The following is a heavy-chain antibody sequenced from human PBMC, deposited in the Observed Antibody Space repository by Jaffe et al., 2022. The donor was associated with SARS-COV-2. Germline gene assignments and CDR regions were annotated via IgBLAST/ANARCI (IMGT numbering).Heavy chain of an antibody. Sequence: EVQLVESGGGLIQPGGSLRLSCAASGFTFSRYAMNWVRQAPGKGLEWVAYITKNSNTIYYADSLKGRFTISRDNAKNSLYLQMNSLRPEDTAVYYCASGGSGSLTRFDYWGQGILVTVSS. CDR2: ITKNSNTI. D-gene: IGHD3-10*01. V-gene: IGHV3-48*01. J-gene: IGHJ4*02. CDR1: GFTFSRYA. CDR3: ASGGSGSLTRFDY.